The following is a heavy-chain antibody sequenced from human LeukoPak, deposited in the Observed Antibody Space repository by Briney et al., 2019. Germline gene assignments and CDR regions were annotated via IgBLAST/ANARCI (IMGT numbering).Heavy chain of an antibody. Sequence: GGSVRLSCPAAGFTFSSYWMSWVRVRQAPGKGLEWVANIEHDGSEKYYVESVKGRFTISRDNAKDSLYLQMNSLRPEDTAVYYCARNRVVVPAAPWGQGTLVTVSS. CDR2: IEHDGSEK. CDR3: ARNRVVVPAAP. CDR1: GFTFSSYW. D-gene: IGHD2-21*01. V-gene: IGHV3-7*04. J-gene: IGHJ5*02.